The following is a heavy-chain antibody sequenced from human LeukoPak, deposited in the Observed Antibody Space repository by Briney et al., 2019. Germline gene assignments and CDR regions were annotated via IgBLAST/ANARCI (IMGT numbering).Heavy chain of an antibody. D-gene: IGHD3-3*01. V-gene: IGHV4-34*01. Sequence: SETLSLTCAVYGGSFSGYYWSWIRQPPGNGLEWIGEINHSGSTNYNPSLKSRVTISVDISKNQFSLKLSSVTAADTAVYYCARVGGVERDYWGQGTLVTVSS. J-gene: IGHJ4*02. CDR1: GGSFSGYY. CDR3: ARVGGVERDY. CDR2: INHSGST.